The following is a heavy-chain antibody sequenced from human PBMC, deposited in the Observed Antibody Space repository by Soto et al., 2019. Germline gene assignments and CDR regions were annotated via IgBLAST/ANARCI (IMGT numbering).Heavy chain of an antibody. D-gene: IGHD2-8*01. J-gene: IGHJ6*02. CDR2: INPNSGGT. V-gene: IGHV1-2*02. CDR1: GSTVTGYY. CDR3: ARDTSYCTNGVCYGYYYGMDV. Sequence: ASVKVSCNASGSTVTGYYMHWVRQSPGQGLEWMGWINPNSGGTNYAQKFQGRVTMTRDTSISTAYMELSRLRSDDTAVYYCARDTSYCTNGVCYGYYYGMDVWGQGTTVTVSS.